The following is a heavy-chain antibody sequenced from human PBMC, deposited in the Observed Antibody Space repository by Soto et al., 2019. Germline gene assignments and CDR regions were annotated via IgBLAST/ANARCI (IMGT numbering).Heavy chain of an antibody. V-gene: IGHV3-66*01. CDR1: GFTVSSNY. D-gene: IGHD3-10*01. J-gene: IGHJ4*02. Sequence: GGSLRLSCAASGFTVSSNYMSWVRQAPGKGLEWVSVIYSGGSTYYADSVKGRFTISRDNSKNTLYLQMNSLRAEDTAVYYCAREGYYYGSGSYYYFDYWGQGTLVTVSS. CDR3: AREGYYYGSGSYYYFDY. CDR2: IYSGGST.